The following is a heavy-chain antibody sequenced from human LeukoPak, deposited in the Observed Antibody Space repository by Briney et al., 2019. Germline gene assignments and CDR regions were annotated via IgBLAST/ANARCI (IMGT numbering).Heavy chain of an antibody. D-gene: IGHD6-6*01. CDR2: ISGSGGST. V-gene: IGHV3-23*01. J-gene: IGHJ4*02. Sequence: GGSLRLSCAASGFTFSSYAMSWVRQAPGKGLEWVSAISGSGGSTYYADTVKGRFTISRDNSKNTLYLQMNSLRAEDTAVYYCAKGLSSSSKFDYWGQGTLVTVSS. CDR3: AKGLSSSSKFDY. CDR1: GFTFSSYA.